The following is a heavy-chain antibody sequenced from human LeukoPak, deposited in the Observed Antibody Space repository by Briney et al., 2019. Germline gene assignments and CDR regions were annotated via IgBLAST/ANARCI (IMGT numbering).Heavy chain of an antibody. CDR1: GGSISSGGYY. V-gene: IGHV4-31*03. CDR2: IYYSGST. Sequence: SETLSLTCTVSGGSISSGGYYWSWIRQHPGKGLEWIGYIYYSGSTYYNPSLKSRVTISVDTSKNQFSLKLSSVTAADTAVYYCARYSSSSAVDYWGQGTRVTVSS. J-gene: IGHJ4*02. D-gene: IGHD6-6*01. CDR3: ARYSSSSAVDY.